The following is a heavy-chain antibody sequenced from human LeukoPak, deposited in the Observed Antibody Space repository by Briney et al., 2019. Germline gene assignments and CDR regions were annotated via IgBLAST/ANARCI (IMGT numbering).Heavy chain of an antibody. Sequence: GGSLRLSCAASGFTVSSSYMYWVRQAPGKGLEWVSFFYRGDSTYYAESVRGRFTISRDNAKNTLFLQMNSLRAEDTAVYYCARVRYCDYWGQGTLVTVSS. CDR1: GFTVSSSY. D-gene: IGHD1-14*01. J-gene: IGHJ4*02. CDR3: ARVRYCDY. CDR2: FYRGDST. V-gene: IGHV3-53*01.